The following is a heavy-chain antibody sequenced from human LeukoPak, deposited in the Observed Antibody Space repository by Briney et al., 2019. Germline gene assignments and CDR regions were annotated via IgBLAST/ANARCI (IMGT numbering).Heavy chain of an antibody. V-gene: IGHV3-9*01. Sequence: AGGSLRLSCAASGFTFDDYAMHWVRQAPGKGLEWVSGISWNSGSIGYADSVKGRFTISRDNAKNSLYLQMNSLRAEDTALYYCAKDMGELVKGAGDYWGQGTLVTVSS. D-gene: IGHD3-16*01. CDR3: AKDMGELVKGAGDY. CDR2: ISWNSGSI. CDR1: GFTFDDYA. J-gene: IGHJ4*02.